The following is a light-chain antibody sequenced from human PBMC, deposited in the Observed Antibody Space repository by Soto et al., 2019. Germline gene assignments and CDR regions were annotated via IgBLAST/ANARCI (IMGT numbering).Light chain of an antibody. CDR2: AAS. V-gene: IGKV1-39*01. Sequence: DNQMTQSPSSLSASVGERGTITCRASQSLKSYLNWYQQRPGTAPKLLIYAASTLQSGVPSRFSGSGSGTDFALTITSLQPEDSATYYCQHTYSTPITFGQGARLEI. CDR3: QHTYSTPIT. J-gene: IGKJ5*01. CDR1: QSLKSY.